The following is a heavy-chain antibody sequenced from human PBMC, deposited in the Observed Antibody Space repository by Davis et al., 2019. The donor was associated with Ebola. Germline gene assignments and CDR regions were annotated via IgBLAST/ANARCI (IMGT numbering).Heavy chain of an antibody. J-gene: IGHJ5*02. CDR1: GGSITSSGYS. V-gene: IGHV4-30-2*01. CDR2: IYHSGST. D-gene: IGHD3-10*01. Sequence: SETLSLTCAVSGGSITSSGYSWSWIRQPPGKGLEWIGYIYHSGSTYYNPSLKSRVTISVDRSKNQFSLKLSSVTAADTAVYYCARGGVRGAWFDPWGQGTLVTVSS. CDR3: ARGGVRGAWFDP.